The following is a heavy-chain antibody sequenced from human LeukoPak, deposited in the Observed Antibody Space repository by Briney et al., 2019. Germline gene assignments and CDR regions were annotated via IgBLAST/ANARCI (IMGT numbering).Heavy chain of an antibody. CDR2: VSWNSVTT. J-gene: IGHJ1*01. CDR3: AKDRAQGVPFRVIDH. CDR1: GFAFDDYA. D-gene: IGHD2-21*01. Sequence: GMSLRLSCAASGFAFDDYALHWVRQAPGKGLEWVSGVSWNSVTTGYGESVKGRFTISRDNAKNSLFLQMDSLRPEDTGFYYCAKDRAQGVPFRVIDHWGQGTLVTATS. V-gene: IGHV3-9*01.